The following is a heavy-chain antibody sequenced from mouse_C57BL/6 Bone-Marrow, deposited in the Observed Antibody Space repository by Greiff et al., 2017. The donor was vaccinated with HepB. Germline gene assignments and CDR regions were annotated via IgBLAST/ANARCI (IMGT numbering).Heavy chain of an antibody. J-gene: IGHJ1*03. V-gene: IGHV5-12*01. CDR1: GFTFSDYY. CDR3: ARLITTVVDWYFDV. D-gene: IGHD1-1*01. CDR2: ISNGGGST. Sequence: EVQVVESGGGLVQPGGSLKLSCAASGFTFSDYYMYWVRQTPEKRLEWVAYISNGGGSTYYPDTVKGRFTISRDNAKNTPYLQMSRLKSEDTAMYYCARLITTVVDWYFDVWGTGTTVTVSS.